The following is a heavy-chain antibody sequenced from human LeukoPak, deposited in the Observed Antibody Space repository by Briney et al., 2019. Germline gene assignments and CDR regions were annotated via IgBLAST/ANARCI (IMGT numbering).Heavy chain of an antibody. Sequence: GGSLRLSCAASGFTFSRYRMNWVRRAPGKGLEWVASIKQDGSETYYVDSVKGRFTISRDNAKNSLYLQMNSLRAEDTAVYYCTKDYFVDGFNWRIFFDYWGQGTLVTVPS. J-gene: IGHJ4*02. CDR3: TKDYFVDGFNWRIFFDY. CDR1: GFTFSRYR. V-gene: IGHV3-7*01. D-gene: IGHD5-24*01. CDR2: IKQDGSET.